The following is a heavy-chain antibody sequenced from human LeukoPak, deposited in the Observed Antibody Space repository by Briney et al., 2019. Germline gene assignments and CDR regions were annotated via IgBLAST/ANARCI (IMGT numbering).Heavy chain of an antibody. CDR1: GYTFNSYG. Sequence: GASVKVSCKTSGYTFNSYGIAWVRQAPGQGLEWVEWISAYNGDTNYAQNLQHRVTMTTDTSTTTANMELRSLRSDVTAVYYCAREGSLYDSGNYYLSWFDPWGQGTLVTVSS. V-gene: IGHV1-18*01. D-gene: IGHD3-22*01. CDR2: ISAYNGDT. CDR3: AREGSLYDSGNYYLSWFDP. J-gene: IGHJ5*02.